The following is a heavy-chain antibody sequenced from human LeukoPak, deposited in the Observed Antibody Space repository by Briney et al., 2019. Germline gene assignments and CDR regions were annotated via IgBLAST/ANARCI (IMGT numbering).Heavy chain of an antibody. V-gene: IGHV4-39*07. CDR2: INHSGST. D-gene: IGHD4-11*01. Sequence: PSETLSLTCTVAGASLTSTGSYWGWIRQPPGKGLEWIGEINHSGSTNYNPSLKSRVTISVDTSKNQFSLKLSSVTAADTAVYYCARGSIYSNYGDWFDPWGQGTLVTVSS. CDR3: ARGSIYSNYGDWFDP. CDR1: GASLTSTGSY. J-gene: IGHJ5*02.